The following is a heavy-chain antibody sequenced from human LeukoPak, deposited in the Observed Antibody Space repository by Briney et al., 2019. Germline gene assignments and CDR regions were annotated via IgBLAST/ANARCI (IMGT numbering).Heavy chain of an antibody. CDR3: ARMCSGGSCHTSLGDESP. D-gene: IGHD2-15*01. Sequence: SETLSLTCAVYGGSFSGYYWSWIRQPPGQGLEWIGEINNSGSTNYNPSLKSRVTISVDTSKNQFSLKLSSVTAADTAVYYCARMCSGGSCHTSLGDESPWGQGTLVTVSS. CDR1: GGSFSGYY. V-gene: IGHV4-34*01. CDR2: INNSGST. J-gene: IGHJ5*02.